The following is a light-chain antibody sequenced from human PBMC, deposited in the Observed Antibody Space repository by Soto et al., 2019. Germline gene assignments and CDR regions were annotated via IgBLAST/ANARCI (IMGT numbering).Light chain of an antibody. J-gene: IGKJ5*01. CDR3: QQLNSFTIT. V-gene: IGKV1-9*01. CDR1: QAISSY. CDR2: AAS. Sequence: DIQLTQAPSVLSSSAGDKVSITCRASQAISSYLAWYQKKPGRAPKLLIYAASTLQSGVPSRLRGSGSGTELTLTITSMKHEDFATYYCQQLNSFTITFGQGTRLEIK.